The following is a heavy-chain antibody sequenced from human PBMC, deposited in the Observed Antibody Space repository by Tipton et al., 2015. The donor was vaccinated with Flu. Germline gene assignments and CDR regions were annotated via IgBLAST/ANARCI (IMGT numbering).Heavy chain of an antibody. CDR3: VRMLYGSGSSDY. CDR1: GFTLSDYW. Sequence: SLRLSCVASGFTLSDYWVTWVRQAPRKGLEWVANVNEDGTKIHYVDSVKGRFAISRDSVKNSVYLQMNSLRVEDTAVYYCVRMLYGSGSSDYWGQGTLVTVSS. CDR2: VNEDGTKI. D-gene: IGHD3-10*01. J-gene: IGHJ4*02. V-gene: IGHV3-7*01.